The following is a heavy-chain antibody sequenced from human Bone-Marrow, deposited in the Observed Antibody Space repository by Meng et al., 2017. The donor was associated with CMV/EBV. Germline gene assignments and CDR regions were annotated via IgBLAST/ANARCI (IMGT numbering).Heavy chain of an antibody. CDR3: ARDEYYYYGMDV. CDR2: ISSSGGTI. J-gene: IGHJ6*02. V-gene: IGHV3-48*03. CDR1: GFIFSSYE. Sequence: GESLKISCAASGFIFSSYEMNWVRQAPGKGLEWVSFISSSGGTIYYADSVKGRFTISRDNAKNSLYLQMNSLRAEDTAVYYCARDEYYYYGMDVWGQGTTVTVSS.